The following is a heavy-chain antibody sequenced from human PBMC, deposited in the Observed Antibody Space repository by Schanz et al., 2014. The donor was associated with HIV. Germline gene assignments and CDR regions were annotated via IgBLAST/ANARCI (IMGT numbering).Heavy chain of an antibody. V-gene: IGHV1-69*13. CDR3: ARDSPVAAGTLDY. D-gene: IGHD6-13*01. CDR1: GYSFSSYG. Sequence: QVHLVQSGAEVKKSGASVKVSCKASGYSFSSYGLSWVRQAPGQGLEWMGWIIPLFGTSNYAQKFQGRATITADESTSTAYMELSSLRSEDTAVYYCARDSPVAAGTLDYWGQGALVTVSS. CDR2: IIPLFGTS. J-gene: IGHJ4*02.